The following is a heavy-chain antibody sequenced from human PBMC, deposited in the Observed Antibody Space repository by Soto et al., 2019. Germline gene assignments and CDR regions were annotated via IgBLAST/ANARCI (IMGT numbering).Heavy chain of an antibody. CDR1: GYPVTAYY. Sequence: QLHLVHSGAVVKKPGASVTVSCSASGYPVTAYYMHWVRQAPGRGLEWMGGINPATGAAKYTQTFQGRVSMTRDTSTSTVFMELRCLTSEGTAVFYCARGGGVGVAGSAAFDMWGQGTVVTVSS. V-gene: IGHV1-2*02. CDR3: ARGGGVGVAGSAAFDM. D-gene: IGHD3-3*01. CDR2: INPATGAA. J-gene: IGHJ3*02.